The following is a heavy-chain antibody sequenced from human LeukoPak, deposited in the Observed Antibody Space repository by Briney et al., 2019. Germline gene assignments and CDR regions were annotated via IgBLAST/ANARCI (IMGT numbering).Heavy chain of an antibody. CDR2: ISYSGST. D-gene: IGHD3-22*01. Sequence: SETLSLTRTVSGGSISSSGYYWGWIRQPPGKGLEWIGSISYSGSTYYNPSLRSRVTISVDTSKNQFSLKLTSVTAADTAVYYCAAYYYDSSGYLGCGQGTLVTVSS. J-gene: IGHJ4*02. CDR3: AAYYYDSSGYLG. CDR1: GGSISSSGYY. V-gene: IGHV4-39*01.